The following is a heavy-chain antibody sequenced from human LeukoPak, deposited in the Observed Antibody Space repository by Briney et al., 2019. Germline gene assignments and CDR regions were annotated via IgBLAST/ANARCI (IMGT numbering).Heavy chain of an antibody. D-gene: IGHD6-13*01. J-gene: IGHJ6*02. CDR1: GFTFSSYA. CDR2: ISSSSSYI. Sequence: GGSLRLSCAASGFTFSSYAMNWVCQAPGKGLEWVSSISSSSSYIYYADSVKGRFTISRDNAKNSLYLQMNSLRAEDTAVYYCARAPGIAAAGTTDYYYYYGMDVWGQGTTVTVSS. CDR3: ARAPGIAAAGTTDYYYYYGMDV. V-gene: IGHV3-21*01.